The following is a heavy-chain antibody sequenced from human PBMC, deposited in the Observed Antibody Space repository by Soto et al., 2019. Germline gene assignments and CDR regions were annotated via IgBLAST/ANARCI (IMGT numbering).Heavy chain of an antibody. Sequence: EVQLLESGGGLVQHGGSLRLSCAASGFTFSNYAVTWVRQAPGKGLEWVSTISGSGGSTYYADSVKGRFTISRDNSKNTLYLQMNSLRAEDTAVYYCAKDQGSSWFEIDYWDQGTLVTVSS. CDR2: ISGSGGST. CDR1: GFTFSNYA. J-gene: IGHJ4*02. V-gene: IGHV3-23*01. D-gene: IGHD6-13*01. CDR3: AKDQGSSWFEIDY.